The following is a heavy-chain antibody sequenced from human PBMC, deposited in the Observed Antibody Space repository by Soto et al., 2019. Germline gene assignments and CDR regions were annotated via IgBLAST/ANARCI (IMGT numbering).Heavy chain of an antibody. CDR3: ARGSTYYDFWSGYYWFDY. Sequence: SETLSLTCTVSGGSISSYYWSWIRQPPGKGLEWIGYIYYSGSTNYNPSLKSRVTISVDTSKNQFSLKLSSVTAADTAVYYCARGSTYYDFWSGYYWFDYWGQGTLVTVSS. CDR2: IYYSGST. V-gene: IGHV4-59*01. D-gene: IGHD3-3*01. J-gene: IGHJ4*02. CDR1: GGSISSYY.